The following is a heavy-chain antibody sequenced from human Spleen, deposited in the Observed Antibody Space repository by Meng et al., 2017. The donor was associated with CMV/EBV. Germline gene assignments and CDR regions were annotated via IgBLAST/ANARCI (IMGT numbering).Heavy chain of an antibody. D-gene: IGHD6-13*01. V-gene: IGHV1-69*10. CDR3: ARANGSYWQQLVYYYYGMDV. J-gene: IGHJ6*02. CDR2: IIPILGIA. CDR1: GGTFSNYA. Sequence: SVKVSCKASGGTFSNYAISWVRQAPGQGLEWMGGIIPILGIANYAQKFQGRVTITADKSTSTAYMELSSLRSEDTAVYYCARANGSYWQQLVYYYYGMDVWGQGTTVTVSS.